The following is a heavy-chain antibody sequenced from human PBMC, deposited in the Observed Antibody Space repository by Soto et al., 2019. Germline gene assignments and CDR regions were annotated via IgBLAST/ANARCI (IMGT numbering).Heavy chain of an antibody. CDR2: ISWTSGRV. Sequence: EVQLVESGGGLVQPGRSLRLSCAASGFTFDDYGMHWVRQAPGKGLEWVSGISWTSGRVGYADSVKGRFIISRDNAKNSLYPQMNSLRAEDTALYYCAKGVVAGSDSYYYGMDVWGQGTTVTVSS. CDR3: AKGVVAGSDSYYYGMDV. D-gene: IGHD3-10*01. CDR1: GFTFDDYG. J-gene: IGHJ6*02. V-gene: IGHV3-9*01.